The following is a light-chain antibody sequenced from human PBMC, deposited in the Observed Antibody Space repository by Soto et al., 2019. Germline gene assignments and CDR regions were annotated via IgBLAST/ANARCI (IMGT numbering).Light chain of an antibody. CDR3: QSYDSSLSVV. CDR1: SSNIGAGYD. J-gene: IGLJ2*01. CDR2: GNS. V-gene: IGLV1-40*01. Sequence: QSVLTQPPSVSGAPGQRITISCTGSSSNIGAGYDVHGYQQLPGTAPKLLIYGNSNQPSGVPDRFSGSKSGTSASLAITGLQAEDEADYYCQSYDSSLSVVFGGGTKLTVL.